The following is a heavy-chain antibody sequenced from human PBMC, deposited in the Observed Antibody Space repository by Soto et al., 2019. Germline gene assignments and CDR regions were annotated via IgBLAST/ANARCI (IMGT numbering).Heavy chain of an antibody. CDR1: GFTFSNKW. V-gene: IGHV3-74*01. CDR2: IKSDGSGT. Sequence: GGSLRLSCAASGFTFSNKWMNWVRQDPGKGLVWVSRIKSDGSGTLYADSVKGRFTISRDNAKSTLYLQMDSLRAEDTAVYYCARDFYGSIDYWGQGTRVTVSS. CDR3: ARDFYGSIDY. D-gene: IGHD3-10*01. J-gene: IGHJ4*02.